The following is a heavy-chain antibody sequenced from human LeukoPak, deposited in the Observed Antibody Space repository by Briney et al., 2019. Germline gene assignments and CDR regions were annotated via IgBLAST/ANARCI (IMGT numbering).Heavy chain of an antibody. CDR1: GFTFSSYW. D-gene: IGHD1-26*01. CDR2: INSDGSST. V-gene: IGHV3-74*01. CDR3: AKDPNGIVGAKVGAFDI. Sequence: GGSLRLSCAASGFTFSSYWMHWVRQAPGKGLVWVSRINSDGSSTSYADSVKGRFTISRDNSKNTLYLQMNSLRAEDTAVYYCAKDPNGIVGAKVGAFDIWGQGTMVTVSS. J-gene: IGHJ3*02.